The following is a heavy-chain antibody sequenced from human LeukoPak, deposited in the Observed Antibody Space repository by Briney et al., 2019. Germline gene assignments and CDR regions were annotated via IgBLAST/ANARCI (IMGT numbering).Heavy chain of an antibody. J-gene: IGHJ4*02. CDR1: GFTFSNAW. Sequence: KPGGSLRLSCAASGFTFSNAWMHWIRQAPGKGLEWVGRIKSKGDGGTTDYAAPVKGRFTISRDDSKETMYLQMNSLKTEDTAVYYCSTGYIGVVGIEYWGQGTLVTVSS. CDR2: IKSKGDGGTT. D-gene: IGHD6-13*01. V-gene: IGHV3-15*01. CDR3: STGYIGVVGIEY.